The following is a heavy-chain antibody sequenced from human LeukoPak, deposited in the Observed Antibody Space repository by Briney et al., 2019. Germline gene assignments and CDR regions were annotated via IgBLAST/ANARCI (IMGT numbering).Heavy chain of an antibody. Sequence: ASVKVSCKASGYTFTSYDINWVRQATGQGLEWMGWMNPNSGNTGYAQKFQGRVTMTRNTSISTAYMELSSLRSEDTAVYYWARLPYYYDSSGYYTGAFDIWGQGTMVTVSS. V-gene: IGHV1-8*01. D-gene: IGHD3-22*01. J-gene: IGHJ3*02. CDR1: GYTFTSYD. CDR3: ARLPYYYDSSGYYTGAFDI. CDR2: MNPNSGNT.